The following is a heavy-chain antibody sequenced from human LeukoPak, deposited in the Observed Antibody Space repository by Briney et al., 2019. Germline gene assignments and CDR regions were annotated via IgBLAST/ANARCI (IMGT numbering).Heavy chain of an antibody. CDR2: ISGGGGST. D-gene: IGHD1-26*01. V-gene: IGHV3-23*01. CDR3: AKGGKWDVTPFDY. J-gene: IGHJ4*02. CDR1: GFTFSNYA. Sequence: GGSLRLSCAASGFTFSNYAMTWVRQAPGKGLEWVSTISGGGGSTYYADSVKGRFTISRDNSKNTLYLQVNSLRAEDTAVYYCAKGGKWDVTPFDYWGQGTLVTVSS.